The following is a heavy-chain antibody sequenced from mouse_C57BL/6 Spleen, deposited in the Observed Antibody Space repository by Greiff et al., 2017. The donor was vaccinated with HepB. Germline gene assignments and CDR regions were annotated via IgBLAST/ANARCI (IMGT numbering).Heavy chain of an antibody. CDR3: ARDLLDY. CDR1: GYAFSSYW. CDR2: IYPGDGDT. J-gene: IGHJ4*01. V-gene: IGHV1-80*01. Sequence: VKLQESGAELVKPGASVKISCKASGYAFSSYWMNWVQQRPGKGLEWIGQIYPGDGDTNYNGQFKGKATLTADKSSSTAYMQLSSLTSEDSAVYFCARDLLDYWGQGTSVTVSS.